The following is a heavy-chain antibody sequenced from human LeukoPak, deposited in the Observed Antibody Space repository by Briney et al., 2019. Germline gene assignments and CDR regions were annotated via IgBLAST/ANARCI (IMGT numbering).Heavy chain of an antibody. Sequence: GGSLRLSCAASGSTVSSNYMNWVRQAPGKGLEWVSLIYSGGSTSYADSVKGRFTISRHNSKNTLSLQMNSLRAEDTAVYYCARVKFRGYFDYWGQGTLVTVSS. CDR1: GSTVSSNY. CDR2: IYSGGST. J-gene: IGHJ4*02. CDR3: ARVKFRGYFDY. D-gene: IGHD3-10*01. V-gene: IGHV3-53*04.